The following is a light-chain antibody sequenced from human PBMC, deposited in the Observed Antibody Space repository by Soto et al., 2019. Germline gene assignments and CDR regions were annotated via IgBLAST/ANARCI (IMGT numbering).Light chain of an antibody. V-gene: IGKV1-39*01. Sequence: IQKTQSLLSLSASVGDRVSITCRASQSISTFLNWYQQTPGRAPKLLIYAATTLQRGVPSRFVGTGSGTDFTLTISSLQPEDFATYFCQQSYSAPPALGQGTKVDIK. J-gene: IGKJ1*01. CDR1: QSISTF. CDR2: AAT. CDR3: QQSYSAPPA.